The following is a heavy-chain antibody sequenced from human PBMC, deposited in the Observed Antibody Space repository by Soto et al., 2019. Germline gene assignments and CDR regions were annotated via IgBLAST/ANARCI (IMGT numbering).Heavy chain of an antibody. V-gene: IGHV3-23*01. Sequence: EVQLLESGGGLVQPGGSLRLSCAASGFTFSSYAMSWVRQAPGKGLEWVSGISGGGGTTYYADSVKGRFTISRDNSKNTLYLQMNSLRAEDTAVYYCAKVYVVGATTGLDYWGQGTLVTVSS. CDR1: GFTFSSYA. J-gene: IGHJ4*02. D-gene: IGHD1-26*01. CDR3: AKVYVVGATTGLDY. CDR2: ISGGGGTT.